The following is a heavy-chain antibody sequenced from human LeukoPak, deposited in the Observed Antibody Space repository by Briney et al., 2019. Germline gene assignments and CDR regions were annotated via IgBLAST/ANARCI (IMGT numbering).Heavy chain of an antibody. Sequence: SETLSLIRAVSGGSLSGAYCTWIRQSPGKGLEWIGEINHSGRTNYNPSLEGRVTISLDTSKGQFSLILSSVTASDTAVYYCARDPCTTINCPLRFWGQGTLVTVSS. V-gene: IGHV4-34*01. D-gene: IGHD3-3*01. CDR2: INHSGRT. J-gene: IGHJ4*02. CDR3: ARDPCTTINCPLRF. CDR1: GGSLSGAY.